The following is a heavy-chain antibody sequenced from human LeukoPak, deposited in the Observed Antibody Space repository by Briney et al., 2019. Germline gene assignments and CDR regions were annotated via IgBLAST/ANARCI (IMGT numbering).Heavy chain of an antibody. CDR2: INPNSGGT. V-gene: IGHV1-2*02. CDR3: ARVRTTVLYCSGGSCPFDY. J-gene: IGHJ4*02. Sequence: VASVKLSCKVSGYTFTGYYMHWVRHAPGQGLEWMGWINPNSGGTNYAQKFQGRVTMNRDTSISTAYMELSRLRSDDTAVYYCARVRTTVLYCSGGSCPFDYWGQGTLVTVSS. D-gene: IGHD2-15*01. CDR1: GYTFTGYY.